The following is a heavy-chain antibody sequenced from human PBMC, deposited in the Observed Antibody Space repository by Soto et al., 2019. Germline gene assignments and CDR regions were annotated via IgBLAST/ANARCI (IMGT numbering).Heavy chain of an antibody. Sequence: SETLSLTCHVSGGSISSGDYYWSWIRQPPGKGLEWIGYIYYSGSTYYNPSLKSRVTISVDTSKNQFSLKLSSVTAADTAVYYCACYRGYSGYYVGYYFDYWGQGTLVTVSS. CDR3: ACYRGYSGYYVGYYFDY. CDR1: GGSISSGDYY. V-gene: IGHV4-30-4*01. CDR2: IYYSGST. D-gene: IGHD5-12*01. J-gene: IGHJ4*02.